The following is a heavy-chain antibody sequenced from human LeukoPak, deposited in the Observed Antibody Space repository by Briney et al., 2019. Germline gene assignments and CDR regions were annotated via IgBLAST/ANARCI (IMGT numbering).Heavy chain of an antibody. CDR2: ISSSSSTI. CDR1: GFTFSSYS. V-gene: IGHV3-48*02. J-gene: IGHJ6*02. D-gene: IGHD2/OR15-2a*01. Sequence: LSGGSLRLSCAASGFTFSSYSMNWVRQAPGKGLEWVSYISSSSSTIYYADSVKGRFTISRDNAKNSLYLQMNSLRDEDTAVYYCARDLLSRMTGTGAYYYYGMDVWGQGTAVTVSS. CDR3: ARDLLSRMTGTGAYYYYGMDV.